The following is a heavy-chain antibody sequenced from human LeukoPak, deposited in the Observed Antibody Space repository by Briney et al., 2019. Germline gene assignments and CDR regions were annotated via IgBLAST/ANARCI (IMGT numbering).Heavy chain of an antibody. D-gene: IGHD3-3*01. CDR3: AKTYYDFWSGYSYYFDY. CDR2: ISGSGGRT. J-gene: IGHJ4*02. Sequence: TGGSVRLSCAASGFTFSSYAMSWVRQARGKGVEWVSAISGSGGRTYYAYSVNCRFTISRDNSKNALYLQMNSLRAEDTAVYYCAKTYYDFWSGYSYYFDYWGQGTLVTVSS. CDR1: GFTFSSYA. V-gene: IGHV3-23*01.